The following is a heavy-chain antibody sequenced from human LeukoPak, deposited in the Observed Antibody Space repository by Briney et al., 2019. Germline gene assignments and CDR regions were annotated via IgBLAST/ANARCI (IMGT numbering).Heavy chain of an antibody. J-gene: IGHJ6*03. D-gene: IGHD2-2*01. CDR3: ARRSVRYYYYYMDV. CDR2: ISSSGSTI. Sequence: GGSLRLSCAASGFTFSDYYMSWIRQAPGKGLEWVSYISSSGSTIYYADSVKGRFTISRDNAKNSLYLQMNSLRAEDTAVYYCARRSVRYYYYYMDVWGKGTTVTVSS. V-gene: IGHV3-11*04. CDR1: GFTFSDYY.